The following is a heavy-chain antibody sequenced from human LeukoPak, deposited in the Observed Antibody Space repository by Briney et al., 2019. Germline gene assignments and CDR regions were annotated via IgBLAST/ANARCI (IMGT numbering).Heavy chain of an antibody. J-gene: IGHJ3*02. Sequence: GGSLRLSCAASGFTFSSYAMSWVRQAPGKGLEWVSAISGSGGSTYYADSVKGRFTISRDNSKNTLYLQTNSLRAEDTAVYYCAKGGDGYNGFDAFDIWGQGTMVTVSS. CDR2: ISGSGGST. D-gene: IGHD5-24*01. V-gene: IGHV3-23*01. CDR1: GFTFSSYA. CDR3: AKGGDGYNGFDAFDI.